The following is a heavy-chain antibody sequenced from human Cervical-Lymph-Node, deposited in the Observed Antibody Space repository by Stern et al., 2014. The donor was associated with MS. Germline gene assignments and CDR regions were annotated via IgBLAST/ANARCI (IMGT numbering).Heavy chain of an antibody. Sequence: QLQLQESGPGLLNPSETLSLICSVSGVSVTSSSYYWSWVRPFPGQGLEWIGLVHFRGKTSYNPSLKSRTTISVDTSKNQFSLRLDSVTAADTAVYYCVRDGLTGSDYWGQGTLVAVSS. CDR2: VHFRGKT. J-gene: IGHJ4*02. CDR3: VRDGLTGSDY. D-gene: IGHD1-20*01. CDR1: GVSVTSSSYY. V-gene: IGHV4-61*01.